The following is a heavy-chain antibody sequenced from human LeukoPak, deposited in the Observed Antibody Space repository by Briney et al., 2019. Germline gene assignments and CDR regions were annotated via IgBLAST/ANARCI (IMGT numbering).Heavy chain of an antibody. D-gene: IGHD2-21*02. CDR3: ARALAYCGGDCYDYYYGMDV. CDR1: GFTFSSYS. V-gene: IGHV3-21*01. Sequence: PGGSLRLSCAASGFTFSSYSMNWVRQAPGKGLEWVSSISSSSSYIYYADSVKGRFTISRDNAKNSLYLQMNSLRAEDTAVYYCARALAYCGGDCYDYYYGMDVWGQGTTVTVSS. J-gene: IGHJ6*02. CDR2: ISSSSSYI.